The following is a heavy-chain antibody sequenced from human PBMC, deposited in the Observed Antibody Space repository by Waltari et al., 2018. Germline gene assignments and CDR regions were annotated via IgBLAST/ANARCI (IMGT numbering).Heavy chain of an antibody. Sequence: EVQLVETGGGLIQPGGSLRLSCAASGFTVSTTYISWVRLAPGTGVEWISVIYADESTYYAASVKGRFTISRDNSKNTVYLQMNILRAADTAVYYCARVGPSSHYAYWFDPWGQGTLVTVSS. CDR2: IYADEST. D-gene: IGHD3-16*01. CDR3: ARVGPSSHYAYWFDP. J-gene: IGHJ5*02. CDR1: GFTVSTTY. V-gene: IGHV3-53*02.